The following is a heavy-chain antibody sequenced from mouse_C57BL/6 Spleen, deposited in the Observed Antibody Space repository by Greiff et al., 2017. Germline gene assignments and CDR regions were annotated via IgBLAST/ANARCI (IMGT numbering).Heavy chain of an antibody. CDR3: ARGPLDGSSYGDY. CDR1: GYTFTSYW. Sequence: QVHVKQPGAELVRPGTSVKLSCKASGYTFTSYWMHWVKQRPGQGLEWIGVIDPSDSYTNYNQKFKGKATLTVDTSSSTAYMQLSSLTSEDSAVYYCARGPLDGSSYGDYWGQGTTRTVSS. V-gene: IGHV1-59*01. J-gene: IGHJ2*01. D-gene: IGHD1-1*01. CDR2: IDPSDSYT.